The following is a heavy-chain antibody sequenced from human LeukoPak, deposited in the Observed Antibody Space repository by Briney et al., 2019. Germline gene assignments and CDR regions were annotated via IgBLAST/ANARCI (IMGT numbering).Heavy chain of an antibody. CDR3: AKTRIYGSGSYLFDY. J-gene: IGHJ4*02. CDR1: GFTFRSYA. CDR2: ISGSGGNT. Sequence: GGSLRLSCAASGFTFRSYAMSWVRQAPGKGLEWVSSISGSGGNTYYADSVKGRFTISRDNSKNTLYLQMNSLRAEDTAVYYCAKTRIYGSGSYLFDYWGQGTLVTVSS. D-gene: IGHD3-10*01. V-gene: IGHV3-23*01.